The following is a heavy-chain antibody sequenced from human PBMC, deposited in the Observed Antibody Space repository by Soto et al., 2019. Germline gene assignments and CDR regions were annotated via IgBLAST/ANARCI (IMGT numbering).Heavy chain of an antibody. Sequence: QVQLVQSGAEVKKPGASVKVSCKASGYTFTSYAMHWVRQAPGQRLEWMGWINDGNGNTKYSQKFQGRVTITRDTSASTAYMELSSLRSEDTAVYYCARLHTPRVAGTHWFDPWGQGTLVTVSS. V-gene: IGHV1-3*01. CDR3: ARLHTPRVAGTHWFDP. J-gene: IGHJ5*02. D-gene: IGHD6-19*01. CDR2: INDGNGNT. CDR1: GYTFTSYA.